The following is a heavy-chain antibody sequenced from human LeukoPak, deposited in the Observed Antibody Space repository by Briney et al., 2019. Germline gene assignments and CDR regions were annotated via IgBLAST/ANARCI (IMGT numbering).Heavy chain of an antibody. CDR1: GGSFSGYY. J-gene: IGHJ4*02. CDR2: INHSGST. D-gene: IGHD5-18*01. V-gene: IGHV4-34*01. Sequence: PSETLSLTCAVYGGSFSGYYWSWIRQPPGKGLEWIGEINHSGSTTYNPSLKSRGTISVDTSKNQFSLKLSSLTAADTAVYYCARSSNRGYSYGYEGGYWGQGTLVTVSS. CDR3: ARSSNRGYSYGYEGGY.